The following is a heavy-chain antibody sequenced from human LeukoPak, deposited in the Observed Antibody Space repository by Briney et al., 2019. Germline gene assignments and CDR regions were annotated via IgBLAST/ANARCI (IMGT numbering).Heavy chain of an antibody. CDR3: AKASRGWYFDL. CDR2: IKQDGSEK. CDR1: GFTFTNYA. V-gene: IGHV3-7*03. J-gene: IGHJ2*01. Sequence: GGSLRLSCAASGFTFTNYAMRWVRQAPGKGLEWVANIKQDGSEKYYVDSVKGRFTISRDNSKNTLYLQMNSLRAEDTAVYSCAKASRGWYFDLWGRGTLVTVSS.